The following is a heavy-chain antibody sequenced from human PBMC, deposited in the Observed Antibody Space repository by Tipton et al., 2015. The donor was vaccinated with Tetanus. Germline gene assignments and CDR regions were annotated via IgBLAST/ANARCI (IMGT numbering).Heavy chain of an antibody. CDR3: ARSKLLWFGESLSGFDS. J-gene: IGHJ4*02. D-gene: IGHD3-10*01. CDR2: ILYGGST. V-gene: IGHV4-61*01. CDR1: GGSVSSGSYY. Sequence: TLSLTCTVSGGSVSSGSYYWAWIRQPPGKGLEYIGYILYGGSTHYSPSLKSRVTISVDTSKSQFSLRLTSVTAADTAVYYCARSKLLWFGESLSGFDSWGQGTLVTVSA.